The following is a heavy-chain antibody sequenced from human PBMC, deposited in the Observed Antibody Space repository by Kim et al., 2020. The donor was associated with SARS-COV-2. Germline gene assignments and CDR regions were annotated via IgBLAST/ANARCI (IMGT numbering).Heavy chain of an antibody. J-gene: IGHJ6*02. D-gene: IGHD2-2*01. V-gene: IGHV4-39*01. Sequence: SETLSLTCTVSGGSISSSSYYWGWIRQPPGKGLEWIGSIYYSGSTYYNPSLKSRVTISVDTSKNQFSLKLSSVTAADTAVYYCDCKYQLPHPIPDYYYGMDVWGQGTTVTVSS. CDR2: IYYSGST. CDR1: GGSISSSSYY. CDR3: DCKYQLPHPIPDYYYGMDV.